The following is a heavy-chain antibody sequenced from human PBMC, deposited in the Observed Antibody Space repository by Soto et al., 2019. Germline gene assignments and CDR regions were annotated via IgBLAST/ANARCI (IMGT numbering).Heavy chain of an antibody. D-gene: IGHD1-26*01. CDR1: XFTFSSYA. Sequence: EVXLLXSGGGLVQPGXXLXXXCAASXFTFSSYAMSWFRQAPGKGXXXVSAISGSGGSTYYADSVKGRFXIXXXXXXXXXXXXXXXXXXXDTAVYYCAKAHGKWELRSHFDYWGQGTLVTVSS. CDR2: ISGSGGST. V-gene: IGHV3-23*01. J-gene: IGHJ4*02. CDR3: AKAHGKWELRSHFDY.